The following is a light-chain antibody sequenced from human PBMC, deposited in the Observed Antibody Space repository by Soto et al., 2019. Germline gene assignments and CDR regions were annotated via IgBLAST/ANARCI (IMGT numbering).Light chain of an antibody. V-gene: IGKV3-20*01. CDR3: QQYGTSPPYT. J-gene: IGKJ2*01. CDR2: GAS. CDR1: HSVSSSY. Sequence: EIVLTQSPGTLSLSPGETATLSCRASHSVSSSYLAWYQQKPGQAPRLLMYGASNRAIGIPDRFSGGGSGTDVTLTISRREPEDFAVYYCQQYGTSPPYTFGQGTRLQIK.